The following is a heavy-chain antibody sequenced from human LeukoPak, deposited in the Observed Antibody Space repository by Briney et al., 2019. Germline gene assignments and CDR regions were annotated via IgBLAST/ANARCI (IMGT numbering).Heavy chain of an antibody. J-gene: IGHJ4*02. CDR2: IKEDGSDK. Sequence: PGGSLRLSCAVSGFSFDDYGMSWVRQAPGKGLECVACIKEDGSDKNYVDSVKGRFTISRDNDKISLYLQMNSLRVEDTAVYYCVKGARSNSFWGQGAQVTVSS. CDR3: VKGARSNSF. D-gene: IGHD6-6*01. CDR1: GFSFDDYG. V-gene: IGHV3-7*01.